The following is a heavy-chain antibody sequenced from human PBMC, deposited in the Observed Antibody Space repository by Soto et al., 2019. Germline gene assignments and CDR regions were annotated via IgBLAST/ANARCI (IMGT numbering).Heavy chain of an antibody. CDR1: GYTFTSND. J-gene: IGHJ3*02. CDR3: ARGAAFEI. V-gene: IGHV1-8*01. CDR2: MNPKSGNT. Sequence: QVQLVQSGAEVKKPGASVKVSCKASGYTFTSNDINWVRQATGQGLEWMGWMNPKSGNTGNAQKFHGRLTMTRNTSKSTAYMDLSSLRSEDRAVYYCARGAAFEIWGQGTMVTVSS.